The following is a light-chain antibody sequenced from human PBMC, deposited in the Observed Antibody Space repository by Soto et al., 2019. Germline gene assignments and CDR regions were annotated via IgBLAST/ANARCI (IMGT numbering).Light chain of an antibody. CDR2: AAS. V-gene: IGKV1-9*01. CDR3: QKHKDYPLT. CDR1: HDISSY. Sequence: DIQLTPSPSFLSASVGDRVTITCRASHDISSYLTWYQQKPGKAPTVLIYAASTLQGGVPSRFSGSGSGTEFTLTISSLQSEDFASYYCQKHKDYPLTFGRGTRREIK. J-gene: IGKJ5*01.